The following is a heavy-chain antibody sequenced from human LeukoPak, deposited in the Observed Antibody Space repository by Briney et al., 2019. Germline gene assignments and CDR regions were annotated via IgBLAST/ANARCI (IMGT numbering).Heavy chain of an antibody. Sequence: PGWSLRLSCAASGFTVSSNYMSWVRQAPGKGLEWVSVIYSGGSTSYADSVKGRFTISRDNSKNTLYLQMNSLRAEDTAVYYCASRATVTTDRFWFDPWGQGTLVTVSS. CDR2: IYSGGST. CDR1: GFTVSSNY. J-gene: IGHJ5*02. CDR3: ASRATVTTDRFWFDP. V-gene: IGHV3-53*01. D-gene: IGHD4-11*01.